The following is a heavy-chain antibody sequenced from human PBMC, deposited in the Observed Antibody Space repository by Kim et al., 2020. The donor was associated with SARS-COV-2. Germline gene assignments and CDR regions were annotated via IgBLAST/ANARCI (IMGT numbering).Heavy chain of an antibody. Sequence: KGRFTISRDNSKHTLYLQMNSLRAEDTAVYYCAKWNVLMVYATPVSWFDPWGQGTLVTVSS. D-gene: IGHD2-8*01. CDR3: AKWNVLMVYATPVSWFDP. V-gene: IGHV3-23*01. J-gene: IGHJ5*02.